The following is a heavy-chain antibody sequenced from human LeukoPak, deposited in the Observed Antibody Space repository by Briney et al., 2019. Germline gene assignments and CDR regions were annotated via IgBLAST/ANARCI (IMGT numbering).Heavy chain of an antibody. CDR1: GGSISSSSYY. CDR3: ARPTREPAATSDYYYYYMDV. D-gene: IGHD2-2*01. V-gene: IGHV4-39*01. CDR2: IYYSGST. Sequence: SETLSLTCTVSGGSISSSSYYWGWIRQPPGKGLEWIGSIYYSGSTYYNPSLKSRVTISVDTSKNQFSLKLSSVTAADTAVYYCARPTREPAATSDYYYYYMDVWGKGTTVTVSS. J-gene: IGHJ6*03.